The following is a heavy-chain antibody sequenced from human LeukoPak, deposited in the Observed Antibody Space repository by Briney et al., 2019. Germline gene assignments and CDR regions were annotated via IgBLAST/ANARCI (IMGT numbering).Heavy chain of an antibody. J-gene: IGHJ4*02. D-gene: IGHD2-15*01. CDR3: VRVVYCSGGSCSYYFDF. CDR1: GFSFSSYS. V-gene: IGHV3-21*01. Sequence: GGSLRLSCAASGFSFSSYSMNWVRQAPGKGLEWVSSISDSSTYIFNADPVQGRFTISRDDAKNSLYLQMNSLRVEATAVSDCVRVVYCSGGSCSYYFDFWGQGTLLTVSS. CDR2: ISDSSTYI.